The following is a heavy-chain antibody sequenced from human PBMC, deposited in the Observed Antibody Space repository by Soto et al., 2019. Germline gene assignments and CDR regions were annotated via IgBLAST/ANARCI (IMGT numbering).Heavy chain of an antibody. CDR2: IFHTGGT. V-gene: IGHV4-4*02. CDR1: SDSIAGENW. D-gene: IGHD6-25*01. CDR3: ARVFSSGSGWMYYFGF. Sequence: QVQLQESGPGLVKPSETLFLTCTVSSDSIAGENWWSWVRQPPGMGLEWIGEIFHTGGTNYNPALKSRVTMEVDESKNQVSLHLISAPAADTAVYYCARVFSSGSGWMYYFGFWGQGTLVSVSS. J-gene: IGHJ4*02.